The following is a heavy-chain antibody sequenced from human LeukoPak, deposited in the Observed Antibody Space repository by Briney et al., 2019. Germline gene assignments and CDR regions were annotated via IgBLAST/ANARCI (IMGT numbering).Heavy chain of an antibody. J-gene: IGHJ4*02. Sequence: SETLSLTCTVSGGSISNWWTWVRQPPGEGLEWIGEVHLSGRTHYNPSLESRVTMSVDMSENHISLRLTSVTAADTAVYYCAREGGPYRPLDYSGQGTLVTVSS. CDR1: GGSISNW. V-gene: IGHV4-4*02. CDR2: VHLSGRT. CDR3: AREGGPYRPLDY.